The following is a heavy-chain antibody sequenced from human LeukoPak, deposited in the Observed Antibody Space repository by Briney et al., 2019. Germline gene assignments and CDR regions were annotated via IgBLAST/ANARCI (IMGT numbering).Heavy chain of an antibody. CDR1: GITFSRYS. D-gene: IGHD5-18*01. V-gene: IGHV3-21*01. CDR2: ISTSSSYI. J-gene: IGHJ3*02. Sequence: GGSLRLSCAASGITFSRYSMNWVRQAPGKGLEWVSSISTSSSYIYYADSVKGRLTISRHNAKNSLYLQMNSLRAEDTAVYYCASETKRGYSYGSPTDAFDIWGQGTMVTVSS. CDR3: ASETKRGYSYGSPTDAFDI.